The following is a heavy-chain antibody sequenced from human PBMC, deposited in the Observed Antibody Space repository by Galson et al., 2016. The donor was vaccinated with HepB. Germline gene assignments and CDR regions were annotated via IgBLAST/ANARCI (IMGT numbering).Heavy chain of an antibody. V-gene: IGHV3-53*01. CDR1: GLSVSSNY. Sequence: SLRLSCAASGLSVSSNYMSWIRQAPGKGLEWVSVMYIDGNAYYADSVKGRFTLFRDNSQNTVYLQMNSLRAEDTAVYYCAKDSDYNHWSFDLWGRGTLVSVS. CDR3: AKDSDYNHWSFDL. J-gene: IGHJ2*01. D-gene: IGHD4/OR15-4a*01. CDR2: MYIDGNA.